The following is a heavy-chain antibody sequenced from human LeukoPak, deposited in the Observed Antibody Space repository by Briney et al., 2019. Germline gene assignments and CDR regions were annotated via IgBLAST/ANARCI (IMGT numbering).Heavy chain of an antibody. J-gene: IGHJ6*02. Sequence: ASVEVSCKASGYTFTSYGISWVRQAPGQGLEWMGWISAYNGNTNYAQKLQGRVTMTTDTSTSTAYMELRSLRSDDTAVYYCARDCSSTSCYVGEAVYYYYGMDVWGQGTTVTASS. CDR3: ARDCSSTSCYVGEAVYYYYGMDV. V-gene: IGHV1-18*01. CDR1: GYTFTSYG. D-gene: IGHD2-2*01. CDR2: ISAYNGNT.